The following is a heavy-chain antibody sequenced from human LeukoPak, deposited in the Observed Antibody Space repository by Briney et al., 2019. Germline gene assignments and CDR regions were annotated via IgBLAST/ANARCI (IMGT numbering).Heavy chain of an antibody. J-gene: IGHJ6*04. CDR2: IKKDGSGI. CDR3: AGGNAMYV. Sequence: GGSLRLSCAVSGFPFRNSWMSWVRQAPGKGLEGVANIKKDGSGISYVESVKGRFIISRDNSRNSLYLQMNSLKVEDTAVYFCAGGNAMYVWGKGTAVTVYS. CDR1: GFPFRNSW. V-gene: IGHV3-7*03.